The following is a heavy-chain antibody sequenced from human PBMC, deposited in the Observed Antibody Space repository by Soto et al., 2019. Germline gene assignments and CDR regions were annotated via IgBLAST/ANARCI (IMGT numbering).Heavy chain of an antibody. CDR3: ASGDYNAGGSYHYYYYGMDV. CDR1: GGSFSGYY. J-gene: IGHJ6*02. Sequence: LSLTCAVYGGSFSGYYWSWIRQPPGKGLEWIGEINHSGSTNYNPSLKSRVTISVDTSKNQFSLKLSSVTAADTAVYYCASGDYNAGGSYHYYYYGMDVWGQGTTVTVSS. D-gene: IGHD4-4*01. V-gene: IGHV4-34*01. CDR2: INHSGST.